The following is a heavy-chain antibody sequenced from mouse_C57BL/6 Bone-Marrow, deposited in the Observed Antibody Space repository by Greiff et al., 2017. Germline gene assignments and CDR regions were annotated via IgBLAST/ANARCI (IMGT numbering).Heavy chain of an antibody. CDR1: GYTFTDYN. Sequence: EVQLQQSGPELVKPGASVKIPCKASGYTFTDYNMDWVKQSHGKSLEWIGDINPNHGGTIYNQKFKGKATLTVDKSSSTAYMELRSLTSEDTAVYYCARVGIYYGSSRYYFDYWGQGTTLTVSS. CDR3: ARVGIYYGSSRYYFDY. D-gene: IGHD1-1*01. J-gene: IGHJ2*01. CDR2: INPNHGGT. V-gene: IGHV1-18*01.